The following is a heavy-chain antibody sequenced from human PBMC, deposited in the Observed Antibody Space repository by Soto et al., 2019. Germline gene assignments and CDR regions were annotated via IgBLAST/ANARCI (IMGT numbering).Heavy chain of an antibody. J-gene: IGHJ3*02. CDR2: INSDGSST. D-gene: IGHD2-2*01. CDR3: ARARLLSGAFDI. V-gene: IGHV3-74*01. CDR1: GFTFSSYW. Sequence: EVQLVESGGGLVQPGGSLRLSCAASGFTFSSYWMHWVLQAPGKGLVWVSRINSDGSSTSYADSVKGRFTISRDNAKNTLYLQMNSLRAEDTAVYYCARARLLSGAFDIWGQGTMVTVSS.